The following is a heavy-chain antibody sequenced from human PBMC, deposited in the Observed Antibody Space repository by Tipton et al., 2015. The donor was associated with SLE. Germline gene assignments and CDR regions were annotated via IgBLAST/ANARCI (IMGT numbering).Heavy chain of an antibody. CDR3: ARNLGPEWMATKRGYFDL. CDR1: GYSISSGYY. CDR2: IYYSGST. J-gene: IGHJ2*01. D-gene: IGHD5-24*01. V-gene: IGHV4-38-2*02. Sequence: TLSLTCTVSGYSISSGYYWGWIRQPPGKGLEWIGSIYYSGSTYYNPSLKSRVTISVDTSKNQFSLKLSSVTAADTAVYYCARNLGPEWMATKRGYFDLWGRGTLVSVSS.